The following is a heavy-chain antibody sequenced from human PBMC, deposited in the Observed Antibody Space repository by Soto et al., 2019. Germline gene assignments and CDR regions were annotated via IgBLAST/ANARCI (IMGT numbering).Heavy chain of an antibody. V-gene: IGHV5-51*01. CDR2: IYPGDSDT. CDR3: ARSVGYSYATEYYYYGMDV. CDR1: GYSFTSYW. Sequence: PGESLKISCKGSGYSFTSYWIGWVRQMPGKGLEWMGIIYPGDSDTRYSPSFQGQVTISADKSISTADLQWSSLKASDTAMYYCARSVGYSYATEYYYYGMDVWGQGTTVTVSS. J-gene: IGHJ6*02. D-gene: IGHD5-18*01.